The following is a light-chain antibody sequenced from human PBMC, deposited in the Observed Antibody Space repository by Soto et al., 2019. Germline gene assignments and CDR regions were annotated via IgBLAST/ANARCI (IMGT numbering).Light chain of an antibody. CDR2: GGS. V-gene: IGKV3-20*01. Sequence: EIVLTQSPGTLSLSPGERATLSRRASQSVRNSYIAWYQQKPGQARRLLIYGGSSRATGIPDRFSGSGSGTDFTLTISRLEPEDFAVYYCQQFGSSPLTFGQGTRLKIK. CDR3: QQFGSSPLT. J-gene: IGKJ5*01. CDR1: QSVRNSY.